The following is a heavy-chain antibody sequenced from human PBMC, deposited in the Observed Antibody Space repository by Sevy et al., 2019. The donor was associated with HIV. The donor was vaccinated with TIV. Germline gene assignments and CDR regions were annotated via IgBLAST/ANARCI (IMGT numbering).Heavy chain of an antibody. CDR1: GFTFSGSA. V-gene: IGHV3-73*01. Sequence: GGSLRLSCAASGFTFSGSAMHCVRQASGKGLEWVGRIRSKGNSYATAYAASVKGRFTISRDDSKNTAYLQMNSLKTEDTAVYYCTSLSVDTAMGFDYWGQGTLVTVSS. CDR2: IRSKGNSYAT. CDR3: TSLSVDTAMGFDY. J-gene: IGHJ4*02. D-gene: IGHD5-18*01.